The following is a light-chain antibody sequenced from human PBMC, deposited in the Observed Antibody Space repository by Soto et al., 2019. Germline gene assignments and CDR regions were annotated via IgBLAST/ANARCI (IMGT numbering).Light chain of an antibody. CDR2: WAS. CDR3: QQYYTTPRT. V-gene: IGKV4-1*01. Sequence: DIVMTQSPDSLAVSLGERATINCKSSQSVLYSSNNKNYLAWYQQKPGQPPKLLIYWASIRESGVPARFSGSGSGTDFTLTISSLQAEDVAVYSCQQYYTTPRTFGQGTKVEIK. J-gene: IGKJ1*01. CDR1: QSVLYSSNNKNY.